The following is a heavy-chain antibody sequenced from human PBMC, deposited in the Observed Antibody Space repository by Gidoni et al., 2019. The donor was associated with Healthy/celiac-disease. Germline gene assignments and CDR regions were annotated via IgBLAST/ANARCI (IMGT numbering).Heavy chain of an antibody. CDR2: ISGSGGST. D-gene: IGHD6-19*01. V-gene: IGHV3-23*01. Sequence: EVQLLESAGGLLQPGGSLRLSCAASGFTFRSYAMSWVRQAPGKGLEWVSAISGSGGSTYYADSVKGRFTISRDNSKNTLYLQMNSLRAEDTAVYYCAKDVDGYSSGWYEDWGQGTLVTVSS. CDR3: AKDVDGYSSGWYED. CDR1: GFTFRSYA. J-gene: IGHJ4*02.